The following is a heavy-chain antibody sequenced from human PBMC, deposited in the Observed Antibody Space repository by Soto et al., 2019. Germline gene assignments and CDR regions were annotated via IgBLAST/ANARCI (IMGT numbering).Heavy chain of an antibody. CDR3: AVRVGKMATIGGDY. J-gene: IGHJ4*02. CDR1: GGTFSSYA. Sequence: QVQLVQSGAEVKKPGSSVKVSCKASGGTFSSYAISWVRQAPGQGLEWMGGIIPIFGTANYAQKFQGRVTITADKSTSTADMELSSLRSEDTAVYYCAVRVGKMATIGGDYWGQGTLVTVSS. V-gene: IGHV1-69*06. D-gene: IGHD5-12*01. CDR2: IIPIFGTA.